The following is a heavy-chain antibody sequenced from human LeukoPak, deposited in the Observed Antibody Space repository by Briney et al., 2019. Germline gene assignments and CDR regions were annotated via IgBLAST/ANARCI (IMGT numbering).Heavy chain of an antibody. CDR3: ARESQTLPLFDY. CDR2: INPSGGST. Sequence: GASVKVSCKASGYTFTSYYMHWVRQAPGQGLEWMGIINPSGGSTSYAQKFRGRVTMTRDTSTSTVYMELSSLRSEDTAVYYCARESQTLPLFDYWGQGTLVTVSS. V-gene: IGHV1-46*01. J-gene: IGHJ4*02. CDR1: GYTFTSYY.